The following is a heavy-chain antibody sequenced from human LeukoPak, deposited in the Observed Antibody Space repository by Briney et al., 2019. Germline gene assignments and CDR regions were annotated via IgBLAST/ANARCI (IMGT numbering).Heavy chain of an antibody. D-gene: IGHD6-13*01. Sequence: ASVKVSCRTSGFTFSKHGISWVRQAPGQGLEWMGWISGYDGDTKYAQKLQGRVTMTTDTSTSTAYMELRSLRSDDTAVYYCARHSSSWYYFDYWGQGTLVTVSS. CDR2: ISGYDGDT. V-gene: IGHV1-18*01. CDR3: ARHSSSWYYFDY. J-gene: IGHJ4*02. CDR1: GFTFSKHG.